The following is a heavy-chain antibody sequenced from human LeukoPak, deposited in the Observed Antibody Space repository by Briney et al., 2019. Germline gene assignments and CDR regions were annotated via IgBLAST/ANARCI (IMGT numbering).Heavy chain of an antibody. D-gene: IGHD3-22*01. Sequence: PGGSLRLSCAASGFTFSSYWMHWVRQAPGKGLVWVSRIKSDGKTNYADSVKGRFTISRDNAKNTVSLQMNSLRAEDTGVYYCARAPSEIGGYYPEYFRHWGQGTLVIFSS. CDR1: GFTFSSYW. CDR2: IKSDGKT. V-gene: IGHV3-74*01. CDR3: ARAPSEIGGYYPEYFRH. J-gene: IGHJ1*01.